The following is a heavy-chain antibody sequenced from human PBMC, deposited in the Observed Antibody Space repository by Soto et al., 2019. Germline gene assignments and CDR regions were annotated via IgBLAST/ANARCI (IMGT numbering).Heavy chain of an antibody. Sequence: PETLSPTVVVSGYSIRRGYYGGWIRQPPGKRLEWIGNIFHNGNSYYNPSLKSRGTISLDTSKNQFSLKLSSVTAADTAVYYCARISSSLVHFDYWGQGILVTVSS. D-gene: IGHD6-13*01. CDR2: IFHNGNS. CDR1: GYSIRRGYY. CDR3: ARISSSLVHFDY. J-gene: IGHJ4*02. V-gene: IGHV4-38-2*01.